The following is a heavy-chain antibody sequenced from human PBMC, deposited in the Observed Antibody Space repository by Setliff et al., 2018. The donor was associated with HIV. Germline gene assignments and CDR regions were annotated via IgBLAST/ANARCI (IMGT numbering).Heavy chain of an antibody. J-gene: IGHJ6*02. Sequence: PSETLSLTCAVYGGSVSGHYWGWFRQPPGKGLEWIGEITPSGDTNYIPSLKSRVTMSLDTPRNEFYLTLTSVTAADTAVYYCAREKRQIWSTDYYYHYGLDVWGQGITVTVSS. CDR3: AREKRQIWSTDYYYHYGLDV. V-gene: IGHV4-34*10. D-gene: IGHD5-18*01. CDR2: ITPSGDT. CDR1: GGSVSGHY.